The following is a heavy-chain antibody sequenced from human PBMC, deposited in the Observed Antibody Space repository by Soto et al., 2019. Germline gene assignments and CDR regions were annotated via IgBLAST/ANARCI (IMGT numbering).Heavy chain of an antibody. J-gene: IGHJ6*02. CDR2: IYYSGST. CDR3: ARAEAGDYYYGMDV. Sequence: LSLTCTVSGGSISSYYWSWIRQPPGKGLEWIGYIYYSGSTNYNPSLKSRVTISVDTSKNQFSLKLSSVTAADTAVYYCARAEAGDYYYGMDVWGQGTTVTVSS. D-gene: IGHD3-10*01. CDR1: GGSISSYY. V-gene: IGHV4-59*01.